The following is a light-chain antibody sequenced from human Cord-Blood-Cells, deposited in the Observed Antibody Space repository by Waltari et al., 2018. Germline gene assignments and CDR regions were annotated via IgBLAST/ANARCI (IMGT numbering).Light chain of an antibody. Sequence: SYELTQPPSVSVSPGQTASITCPGDKMGDNYACWYQQKPGQSPVLVIYQASKRPSGIPDRFSGSNTGNTSTLTISGTQAMDEADYYCQAWDSSTVVFGGGTKLTVL. J-gene: IGLJ2*01. CDR1: KMGDNY. CDR3: QAWDSSTVV. V-gene: IGLV3-1*01. CDR2: QAS.